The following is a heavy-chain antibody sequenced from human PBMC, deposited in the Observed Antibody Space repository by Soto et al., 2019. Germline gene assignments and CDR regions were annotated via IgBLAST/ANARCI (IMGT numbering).Heavy chain of an antibody. CDR1: GGSIRSYY. V-gene: IGHV4-59*01. D-gene: IGHD4-17*01. Sequence: QVQLQESGPGLVKPSETLSLTCTVSGGSIRSYYWSWIRQPPGKGLEWIGYIYYSGSTNYNPSLKSRVTISVDTSKNQFSLKLCSVTAADTAVYYCARWYGGSFDYWGQGSLVTVSS. CDR3: ARWYGGSFDY. CDR2: IYYSGST. J-gene: IGHJ4*02.